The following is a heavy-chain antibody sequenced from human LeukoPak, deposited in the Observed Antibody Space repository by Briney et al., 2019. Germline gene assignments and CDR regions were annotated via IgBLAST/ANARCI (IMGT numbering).Heavy chain of an antibody. CDR3: ARDREYSSSGLVWFDP. CDR2: IYYSGST. J-gene: IGHJ5*02. Sequence: SETLFLTCTVSGGSVSGYYWSWIRQPPGKGLEWIGYIYYSGSTNYNPSLKSRVTISVDTSGNQFSLKLTSVTAADTAVYYCARDREYSSSGLVWFDPWGHGILVTVSS. D-gene: IGHD6-6*01. CDR1: GGSVSGYY. V-gene: IGHV4-59*02.